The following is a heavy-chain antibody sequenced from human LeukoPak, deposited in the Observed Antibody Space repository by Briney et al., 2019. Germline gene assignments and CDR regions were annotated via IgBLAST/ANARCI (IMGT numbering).Heavy chain of an antibody. CDR2: IKPDGSVR. D-gene: IGHD3-16*01. V-gene: IGHV3-7*01. CDR1: GFTFSNSW. Sequence: GGSLRLSCAASGFTFSNSWMAWIRQAPEKGLEFVANIKPDGSVRNYMDSLKGRFTISRDNAKNSLYLQMNSLGAGDTALYYCARDLGGGFFDDSGQGIPVTVSS. CDR3: ARDLGGGFFDD. J-gene: IGHJ4*02.